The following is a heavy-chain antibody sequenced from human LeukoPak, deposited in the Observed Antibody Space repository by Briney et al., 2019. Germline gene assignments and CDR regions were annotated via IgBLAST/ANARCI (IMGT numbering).Heavy chain of an antibody. CDR3: ARDLYGDYGVDY. J-gene: IGHJ4*02. V-gene: IGHV4-59*12. CDR1: GGSISSYY. CDR2: IYYSGST. Sequence: SSETLSLTCTVSGGSISSYYWSWIRQTPGKGLEWIGYIYYSGSTNYNPSLKSRVTISVDTSKNQFSLKLSSVTAADKAVYYCARDLYGDYGVDYWGQGTLVTISS. D-gene: IGHD4-17*01.